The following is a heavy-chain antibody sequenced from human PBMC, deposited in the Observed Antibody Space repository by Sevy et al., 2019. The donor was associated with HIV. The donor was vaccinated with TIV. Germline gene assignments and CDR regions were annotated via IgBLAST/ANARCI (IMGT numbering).Heavy chain of an antibody. CDR3: GRAHGYCVVNSCFGGSINAFDI. Sequence: GGSLRLSCAASGFTFSDYAMHWVRQVPGKGLEWVSGISWNSGAIGYADSVKGRFTISSDNGQNSLYLQMNILRIDDTALYYCGRAHGYCVVNSCFGGSINAFDILGQGTMVTVSS. J-gene: IGHJ3*02. V-gene: IGHV3-9*01. D-gene: IGHD2-15*01. CDR1: GFTFSDYA. CDR2: ISWNSGAI.